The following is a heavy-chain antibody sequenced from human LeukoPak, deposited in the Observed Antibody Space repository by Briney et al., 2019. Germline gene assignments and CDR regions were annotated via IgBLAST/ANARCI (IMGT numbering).Heavy chain of an antibody. Sequence: GGSLRLSCAASGFTFNSYAMSWVRQAPGKGLEWVSAISGSGGSTYYADSVKGRFTISRDNSKNTLYLQMNSLRAEDTAVYYCARDGSAVAGIDYWGQGTLVTVSS. D-gene: IGHD6-19*01. CDR3: ARDGSAVAGIDY. V-gene: IGHV3-23*01. CDR2: ISGSGGST. CDR1: GFTFNSYA. J-gene: IGHJ4*02.